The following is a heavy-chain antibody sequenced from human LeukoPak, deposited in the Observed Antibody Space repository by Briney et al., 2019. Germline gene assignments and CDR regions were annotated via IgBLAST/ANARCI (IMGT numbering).Heavy chain of an antibody. CDR1: GFIFGKYW. CDR2: IKLDGSEK. J-gene: IGHJ4*02. V-gene: IGHV3-7*03. D-gene: IGHD3-3*01. Sequence: GGSLRLSCAASGFIFGKYWKSWVRQAPGKGLEWVANIKLDGSEKNYVDSVKGRFTISRDNTKNSLYLQMNSLRAEDTAVFYCARDQYDTWSRRGNFDSWGQGTLVTVSS. CDR3: ARDQYDTWSRRGNFDS.